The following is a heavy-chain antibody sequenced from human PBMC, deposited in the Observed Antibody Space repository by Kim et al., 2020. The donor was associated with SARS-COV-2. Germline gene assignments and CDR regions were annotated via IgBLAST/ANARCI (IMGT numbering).Heavy chain of an antibody. D-gene: IGHD4-17*01. CDR2: LSYSGRT. CDR3: AGLYAYNCFDP. Sequence: SETLSLTCSVSGGSISSSISYCGWIRQPPGKGLEWIGSLSYSGRTYYNPSLKSRVTISVDTSKNQFSLNLSSVTAADTAVYYCAGLYAYNCFDPWGQGTLVTVSS. CDR1: GGSISSSISY. J-gene: IGHJ5*02. V-gene: IGHV4-39*01.